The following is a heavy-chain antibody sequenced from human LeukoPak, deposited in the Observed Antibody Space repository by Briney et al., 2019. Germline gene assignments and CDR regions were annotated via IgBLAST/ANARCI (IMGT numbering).Heavy chain of an antibody. CDR1: GGTFSSYA. V-gene: IGHV1-69*04. CDR3: ARTLVVPAVNEDY. J-gene: IGHJ4*02. Sequence: SVKVSCKASGGTFSSYAISWVRQAPGQGLEWMGRIIPILGIANYAQKFQGRVTITADKSTSTAYMELRSLRSDDTAVYYCARTLVVPAVNEDYWGQGTLVTVSS. D-gene: IGHD2-2*01. CDR2: IIPILGIA.